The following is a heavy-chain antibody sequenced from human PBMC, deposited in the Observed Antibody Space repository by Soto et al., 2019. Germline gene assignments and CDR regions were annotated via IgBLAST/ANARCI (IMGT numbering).Heavy chain of an antibody. Sequence: EVQLLESGGDLVQPGGSLRLSCTASGFTFSNSVMTWVRQAPGKGLDWVSSITASGDVEAYADSVRARLSISRENSKNTMSLQMSSLRVDDTAVYYCAKGSSREGYTWGQGTLVTVSS. V-gene: IGHV3-23*01. J-gene: IGHJ5*02. D-gene: IGHD5-12*01. CDR1: GFTFSNSV. CDR2: ITASGDVE. CDR3: AKGSSREGYT.